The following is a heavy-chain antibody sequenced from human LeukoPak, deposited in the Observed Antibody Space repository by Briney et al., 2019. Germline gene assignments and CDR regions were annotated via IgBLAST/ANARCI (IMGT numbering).Heavy chain of an antibody. CDR2: YYYSGST. D-gene: IGHD3-9*01. Sequence: SSEPLSLTCTVSGGSISSYYWSWIRQPPGKGREWIGYYYYSGSTNYNPSLKSRVTISVDTSKNQFSLKLSSVTAADTAVYYCARRPPFDWLSNDAFDIWGQGTMVTVSS. CDR1: GGSISSYY. CDR3: ARRPPFDWLSNDAFDI. V-gene: IGHV4-59*13. J-gene: IGHJ3*02.